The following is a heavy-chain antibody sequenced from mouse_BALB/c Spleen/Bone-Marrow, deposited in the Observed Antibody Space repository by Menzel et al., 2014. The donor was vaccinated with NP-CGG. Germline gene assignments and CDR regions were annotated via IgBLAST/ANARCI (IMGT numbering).Heavy chain of an antibody. J-gene: IGHJ2*01. CDR3: ARYYGSSYDY. Sequence: EVQLVESGGGLVKPGGSLKLSCAASGFTFSSYAVSWVRQTPEKRLEWVATISSGGNYTYYPDSVKGRFTISRDNAKNTLYLQMSSLRSEDTAMYYCARYYGSSYDYWGQGTTLTVSS. CDR1: GFTFSSYA. D-gene: IGHD1-1*01. CDR2: ISSGGNYT. V-gene: IGHV5-9-3*01.